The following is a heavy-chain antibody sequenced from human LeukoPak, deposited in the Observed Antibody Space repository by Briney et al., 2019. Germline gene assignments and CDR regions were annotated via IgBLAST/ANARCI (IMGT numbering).Heavy chain of an antibody. CDR3: AKTLNLGYCSSTSCSFDY. CDR1: GFTFSSYA. J-gene: IGHJ4*02. CDR2: ISGSGGST. V-gene: IGHV3-23*01. D-gene: IGHD2-2*01. Sequence: GGSLRLSCAASGFTFSSYAMSWVRQAPGKGLEWVSAISGSGGSTYYADSAKGRFTISRDNSKNTLYLQMNSLRAEDTAVYYCAKTLNLGYCSSTSCSFDYWGQGTLVTVSS.